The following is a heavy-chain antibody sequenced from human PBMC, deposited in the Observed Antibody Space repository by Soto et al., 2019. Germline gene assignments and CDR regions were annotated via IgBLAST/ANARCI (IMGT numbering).Heavy chain of an antibody. J-gene: IGHJ4*02. CDR1: GGSVSSGSYY. CDR3: ARWPLVRGVLTAFDY. Sequence: PSETLSLTCTVSGGSVSSGSYYWSWIRQPPGKGLEWIGYIYYSGSTNYNPSLTSRVTISVDTSKNQFSLKLSSVTAADTAVYYCARWPLVRGVLTAFDYWGQGTLVTVYS. CDR2: IYYSGST. D-gene: IGHD3-10*01. V-gene: IGHV4-61*01.